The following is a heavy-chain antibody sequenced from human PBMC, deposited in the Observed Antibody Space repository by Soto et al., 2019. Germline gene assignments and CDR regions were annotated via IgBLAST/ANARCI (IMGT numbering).Heavy chain of an antibody. Sequence: QLQLQESGSGLVKPSQTLSLTCAVSGGSITTGGYSWSWVRQPPGKGLAWIANIYHSGSTYSHPSLESRATISLTRSNNQFYLDRISMTAADTAVYYCARVVVVPAISGDYFDSWGQGTLVTVSS. CDR2: IYHSGST. D-gene: IGHD2-15*01. CDR3: ARVVVVPAISGDYFDS. V-gene: IGHV4-30-2*01. J-gene: IGHJ4*02. CDR1: GGSITTGGYS.